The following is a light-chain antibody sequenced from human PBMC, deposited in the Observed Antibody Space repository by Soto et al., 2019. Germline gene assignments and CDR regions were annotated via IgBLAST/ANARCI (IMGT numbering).Light chain of an antibody. CDR2: GAS. Sequence: EIVMTQSPATLSVSPGERATLSCSASQSVSSNLAWYQQKPGQAPRLLIYGASTMATGIPARFSGSGSGTEFTLTISSLQSEDFAVYYCQQDNNWPPITFGQGTRLEIK. J-gene: IGKJ5*01. CDR3: QQDNNWPPIT. CDR1: QSVSSN. V-gene: IGKV3-15*01.